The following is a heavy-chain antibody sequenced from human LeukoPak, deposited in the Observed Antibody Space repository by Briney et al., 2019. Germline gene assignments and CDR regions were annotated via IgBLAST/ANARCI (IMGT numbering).Heavy chain of an antibody. CDR2: IYYSGNT. J-gene: IGHJ4*02. CDR1: GGSISSGDYY. Sequence: PSETLSLTCTVSGGSISSGDYYWSWIRQPPGKGLEWIGYIYYSGNTYYNPSLKSRVTISVDTSKNQFSLKLSSVTAADTAVYYCARGHMVRGVITYDYWGQGTLVTVSS. CDR3: ARGHMVRGVITYDY. D-gene: IGHD3-10*01. V-gene: IGHV4-30-4*01.